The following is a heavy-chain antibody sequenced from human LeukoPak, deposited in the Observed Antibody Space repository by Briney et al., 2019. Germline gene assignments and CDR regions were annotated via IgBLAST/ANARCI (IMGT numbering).Heavy chain of an antibody. Sequence: GGSLRLSGAASGFTVSSNYMSWVRQAPGKGLEWVSVIYSGGSTYYADSVKGRFTISRDNSKNTLYLQMNSLRAEGTAVYYCARERDGYNYFDYWGQGTLVTVSS. CDR2: IYSGGST. J-gene: IGHJ4*02. CDR3: ARERDGYNYFDY. D-gene: IGHD5-24*01. CDR1: GFTVSSNY. V-gene: IGHV3-66*01.